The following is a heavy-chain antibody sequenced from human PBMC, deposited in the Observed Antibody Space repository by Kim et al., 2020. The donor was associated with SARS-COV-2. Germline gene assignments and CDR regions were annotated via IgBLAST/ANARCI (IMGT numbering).Heavy chain of an antibody. V-gene: IGHV7-4-1*02. CDR1: GYTFIDYA. CDR2: INTNAGNP. D-gene: IGHD6-25*01. J-gene: IGHJ4*02. CDR3: ARWGTGYSIDY. Sequence: ASVKVSCKTSGYTFIDYAMIWVRQAPGQGLEWMGWINTNAGNPTYAQGFTGRFVFSLDTSVSTSYLQISSLKAEDTAVYYCARWGTGYSIDYWGQGTLVTVSS.